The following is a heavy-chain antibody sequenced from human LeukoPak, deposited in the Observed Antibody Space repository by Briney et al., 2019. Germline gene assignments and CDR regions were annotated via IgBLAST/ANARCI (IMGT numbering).Heavy chain of an antibody. CDR3: ARSGVFSGYDAFDI. Sequence: SEALSLTCTVSGGSINISYWSWIRRPPGKGLEWIGYIYHGGSTNYNPSLKSRVTISVDTSKNQFSLKLTSVTAADTAVYYCARSGVFSGYDAFDIWGQGTMVTVSS. J-gene: IGHJ3*02. V-gene: IGHV4-59*08. CDR2: IYHGGST. D-gene: IGHD3-9*01. CDR1: GGSINISY.